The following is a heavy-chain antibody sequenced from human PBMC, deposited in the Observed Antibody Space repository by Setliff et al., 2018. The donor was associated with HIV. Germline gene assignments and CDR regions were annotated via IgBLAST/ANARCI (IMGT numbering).Heavy chain of an antibody. CDR1: GYTFISYG. J-gene: IGHJ3*02. CDR2: ISVDHGDT. CDR3: TRTSSSRPDAFDI. Sequence: ASVKVSCKASGYTFISYGISWMRQAPGQGPEWMGWISVDHGDTNYAQKVQGRVSMTTDTSTSTAYMELRSLRFDDTAVYYCTRTSSSRPDAFDIWGQGTMVTVSS. V-gene: IGHV1-18*04. D-gene: IGHD6-13*01.